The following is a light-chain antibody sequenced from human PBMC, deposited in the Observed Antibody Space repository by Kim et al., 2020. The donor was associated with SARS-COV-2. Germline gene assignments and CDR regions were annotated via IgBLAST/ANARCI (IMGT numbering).Light chain of an antibody. CDR3: QHIGT. Sequence: AILSVSPGERATLSCRASQCISSNLAWYQQKPGQAPRLLIYGASTRATGIPVRFSGSGSGTEFTLTISSLQSEDFAVYYCQHIGTFGPGTKVDIK. V-gene: IGKV3-15*01. CDR2: GAS. CDR1: QCISSN. J-gene: IGKJ3*01.